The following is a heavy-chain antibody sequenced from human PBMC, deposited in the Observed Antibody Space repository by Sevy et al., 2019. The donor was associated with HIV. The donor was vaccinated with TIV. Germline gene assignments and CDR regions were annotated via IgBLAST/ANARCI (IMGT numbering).Heavy chain of an antibody. V-gene: IGHV3-21*01. CDR3: ARGIVTTYNIDY. D-gene: IGHD4-4*01. J-gene: IGHJ4*02. CDR2: MSSSSSYI. Sequence: WGSLRLSCAASGFTFNIYSMNWVRQAPGKGLEWVSSMSSSSSYIYYADSVKGRFTISRDNAKNSLYLQMNSLRAEDTAVYYCARGIVTTYNIDYWGQGTLVTVSS. CDR1: GFTFNIYS.